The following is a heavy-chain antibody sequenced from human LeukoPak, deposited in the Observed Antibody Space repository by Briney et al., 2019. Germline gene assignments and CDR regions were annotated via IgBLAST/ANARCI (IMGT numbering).Heavy chain of an antibody. CDR3: ARDWNGSGKAAINYYYYYYMDV. CDR2: IYYSGSP. CDR1: GASISSYY. Sequence: PSETLSLTCTVSGASISSYYWSWIRQPPGKGLEWIGYIYYSGSPNYNPSLKSRVTISVDTSKNQFSLKLSSVTAADTAVYYCARDWNGSGKAAINYYYYYYMDVWGKGTTVTVSS. V-gene: IGHV4-59*01. J-gene: IGHJ6*03. D-gene: IGHD3-10*01.